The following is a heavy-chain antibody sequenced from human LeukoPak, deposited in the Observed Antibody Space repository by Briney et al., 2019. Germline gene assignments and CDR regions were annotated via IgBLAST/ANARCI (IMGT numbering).Heavy chain of an antibody. Sequence: XFTXXXXWMSWVRXAPGKGLEWVANIKGDGSEEYYVDSVEGQFTISRDNAKNSLYLQMNSLRVEDTAVYYCARDLSYFDYWGQGTLVTVSS. CDR3: ARDLSYFDY. CDR2: IKGDGSEE. V-gene: IGHV3-7*01. D-gene: IGHD2-21*01. CDR1: XFTXXXXW. J-gene: IGHJ4*02.